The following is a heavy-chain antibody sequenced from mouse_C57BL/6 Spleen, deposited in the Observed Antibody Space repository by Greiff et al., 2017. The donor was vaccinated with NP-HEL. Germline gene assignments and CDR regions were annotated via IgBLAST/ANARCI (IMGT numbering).Heavy chain of an antibody. D-gene: IGHD3-3*01. V-gene: IGHV3-1*01. CDR3: ARGRDFYAMDY. CDR1: GYSITSGYD. CDR2: ISYSGST. J-gene: IGHJ4*01. Sequence: EVQLVESGPGMVKPSQSLSLTCTVTGYSITSGYDWHWIRHFPGNKLEWMGYISYSGSTNYNPSLKSRISITHDTSKNHFFLKLNSVTTEDTATYYCARGRDFYAMDYWGQGTSVTVSS.